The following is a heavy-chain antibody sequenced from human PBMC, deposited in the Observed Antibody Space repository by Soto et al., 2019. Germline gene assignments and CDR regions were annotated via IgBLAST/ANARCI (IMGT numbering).Heavy chain of an antibody. J-gene: IGHJ5*02. Sequence: QLQLQESGPGLVKPSETLSLTCTVSGGSISSSSYYWGWIRQPPGKALEWIGSIYYSGSTYYNPSLKSRVTISVDTSMNQFSLKLSSVTAADTAVYYCARHPYSSSWYINPWGQGTLVTVSS. D-gene: IGHD6-13*01. CDR2: IYYSGST. CDR3: ARHPYSSSWYINP. CDR1: GGSISSSSYY. V-gene: IGHV4-39*01.